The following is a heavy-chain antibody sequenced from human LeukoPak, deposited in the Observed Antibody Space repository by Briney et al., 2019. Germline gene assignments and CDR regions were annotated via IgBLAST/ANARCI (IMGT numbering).Heavy chain of an antibody. Sequence: PSETLSLTCTVSGGSISSYYWSWIRQPPGKGLEWIGYIYYSGSTNYNPSLKSRVTISVDTSKNQFSLKLSSVTAADTAVYYCARLYVGGSSGFFDYWGQGTLVTVSS. CDR1: GGSISSYY. J-gene: IGHJ4*02. CDR2: IYYSGST. CDR3: ARLYVGGSSGFFDY. D-gene: IGHD3-22*01. V-gene: IGHV4-59*08.